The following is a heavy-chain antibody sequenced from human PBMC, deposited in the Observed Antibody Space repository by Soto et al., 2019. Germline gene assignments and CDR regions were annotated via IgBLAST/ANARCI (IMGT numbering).Heavy chain of an antibody. CDR3: AREQGYSYGPVWADWSSDL. J-gene: IGHJ2*01. CDR1: GGSISSYY. D-gene: IGHD5-18*01. V-gene: IGHV4-59*01. CDR2: IYYSGSA. Sequence: QVQLQESGPGLVKPSETLSLTCTVSGGSISSYYWSWIRQPPGKGLEWLGYIYYSGSANYNPCLKSRVTISVDTSKNQFSLELSSVTAADTAVYYCAREQGYSYGPVWADWSSDLWGRGTLVTVSS.